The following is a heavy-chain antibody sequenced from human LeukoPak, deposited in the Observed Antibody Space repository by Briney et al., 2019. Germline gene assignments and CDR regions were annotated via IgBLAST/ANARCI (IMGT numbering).Heavy chain of an antibody. CDR1: GDSITSYY. CDR3: ARRINYLDY. CDR2: IYYSGIT. D-gene: IGHD2-15*01. J-gene: IGHJ4*02. Sequence: SETLSLTCTVSGDSITSYYWSWIRQPPGKGLEWIGYIYYSGITNYNPSLKSRVTTSVDTSKNQFSLKLSSVTAADTAVYFCARRINYLDYWGQGTLATVSS. V-gene: IGHV4-59*08.